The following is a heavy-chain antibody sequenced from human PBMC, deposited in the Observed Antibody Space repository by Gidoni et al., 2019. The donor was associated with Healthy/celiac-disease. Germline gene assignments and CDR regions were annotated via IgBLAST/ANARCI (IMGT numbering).Heavy chain of an antibody. CDR3: ARVLRIAVAGTGGLGY. CDR1: GYTFTSYD. Sequence: QVQLVQSGAEVKKPGASVKVSCKASGYTFTSYDINWVRQATGQGREWMGWMNPNSGNTGYAQKFQGRVTMTRNTSISTAYMELSSLRSEDTAVYYCARVLRIAVAGTGGLGYWGQGTLVTVSS. V-gene: IGHV1-8*01. CDR2: MNPNSGNT. D-gene: IGHD6-19*01. J-gene: IGHJ4*02.